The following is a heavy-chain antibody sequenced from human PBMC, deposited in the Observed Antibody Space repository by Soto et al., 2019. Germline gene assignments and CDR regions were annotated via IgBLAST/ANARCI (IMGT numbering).Heavy chain of an antibody. CDR3: ARGWDANS. CDR1: GASVSSGNQY. D-gene: IGHD6-19*01. J-gene: IGHJ4*02. CDR2: IYNSVIT. V-gene: IGHV4-61*01. Sequence: QVLMHESGPGLVKPSETLSLTCTVSGASVSSGNQYWSWIRQPPGKRLEWIGFIYNSVITNYSPSRKGRVSISADTSRNQFSLKVTSVTAADTAVYYCARGWDANSWGQGALVTVSS.